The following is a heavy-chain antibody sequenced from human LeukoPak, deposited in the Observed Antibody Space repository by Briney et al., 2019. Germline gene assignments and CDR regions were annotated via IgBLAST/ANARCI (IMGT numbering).Heavy chain of an antibody. V-gene: IGHV1-2*02. Sequence: ASVKVSCKASGYTFTGYYIHWVRQAPGQGFEWVGWINPNSGGTSYAQKFQGRVTMTRDTSISTAYMEVSRLTSDDTAVYYCARDAAHQATVVVTNEPRGTPGAADYWGQGTLVTVSS. CDR2: INPNSGGT. D-gene: IGHD3-22*01. CDR3: ARDAAHQATVVVTNEPRGTPGAADY. CDR1: GYTFTGYY. J-gene: IGHJ4*02.